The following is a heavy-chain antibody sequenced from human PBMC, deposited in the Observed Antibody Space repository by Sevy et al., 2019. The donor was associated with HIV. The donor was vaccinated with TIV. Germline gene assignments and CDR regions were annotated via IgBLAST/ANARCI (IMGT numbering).Heavy chain of an antibody. D-gene: IGHD4-17*01. Sequence: SETLSLTCTVSGGSISSYYWSWIRQPPGKGLEWIGYIYYSGSTNYNPSLKSRVTISVDTSKNQFSLQLSSVTAAETAVYYCARERANDDGDYGAYYYGMDVWGQGTTVTVSS. CDR3: ARERANDDGDYGAYYYGMDV. CDR1: GGSISSYY. V-gene: IGHV4-59*13. CDR2: IYYSGST. J-gene: IGHJ6*02.